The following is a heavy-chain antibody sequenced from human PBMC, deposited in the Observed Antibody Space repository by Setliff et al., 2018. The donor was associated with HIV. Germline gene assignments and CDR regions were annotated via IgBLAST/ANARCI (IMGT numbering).Heavy chain of an antibody. Sequence: SETLSLTCTVYGGSFSGYSWTWIRQPPGKGLEWIGSIYHSGNTYYMPSLQSRVTISVDMSKNQFSLNLNSVTAADTAVYYCARGQGCGGGCHYAFEMWGQGTMVTVSS. CDR3: ARGQGCGGGCHYAFEM. J-gene: IGHJ3*02. D-gene: IGHD2-21*02. CDR2: IYHSGNT. CDR1: GGSFSGYS. V-gene: IGHV4-38-2*02.